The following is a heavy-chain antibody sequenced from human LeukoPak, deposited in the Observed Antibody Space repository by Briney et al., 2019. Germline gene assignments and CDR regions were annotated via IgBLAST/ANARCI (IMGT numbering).Heavy chain of an antibody. Sequence: PGGSLRLSCAASGFTFSDYYMSWIRQAPGKGLEWVSYISSSSSTIYYADSVKGRFTISRDNSKNTLYLQMNSLRAEDTAVYYCATHSSSLFIGYDYWGQGTLVTVSS. V-gene: IGHV3-11*04. J-gene: IGHJ4*02. D-gene: IGHD6-13*01. CDR1: GFTFSDYY. CDR2: ISSSSSTI. CDR3: ATHSSSLFIGYDY.